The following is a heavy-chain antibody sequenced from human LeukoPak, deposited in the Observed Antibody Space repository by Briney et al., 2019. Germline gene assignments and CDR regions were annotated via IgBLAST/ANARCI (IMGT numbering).Heavy chain of an antibody. D-gene: IGHD4-23*01. V-gene: IGHV3-30*03. J-gene: IGHJ3*02. CDR3: ARDRRRWSLHWAFDI. CDR2: ISYDGSNK. CDR1: GFTFSNYG. Sequence: QPGRSLRLSCAASGFTFSNYGIHWVRQAPGKGLEWVAVISYDGSNKYYADSVKGRFTISRDNSKNTLYLQMNSLRAEDTAVYYCARDRRRWSLHWAFDIWGQGTMVTVSS.